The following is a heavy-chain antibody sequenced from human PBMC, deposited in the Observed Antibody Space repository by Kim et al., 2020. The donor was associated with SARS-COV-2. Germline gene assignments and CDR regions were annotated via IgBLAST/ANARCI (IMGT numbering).Heavy chain of an antibody. V-gene: IGHV3-73*01. CDR3: TRLLPSGGVRGGGDY. CDR2: IRSKANSYAT. Sequence: GGSLRLSCAASGFTFSGSAMHWVRQASGKGLEWVGRIRSKANSYATAYAASVKGRFTISRDDSKNTAYLQMNSLKTEDTAVYYCTRLLPSGGVRGGGDYWGQGTLVTVSS. D-gene: IGHD3-10*01. J-gene: IGHJ4*02. CDR1: GFTFSGSA.